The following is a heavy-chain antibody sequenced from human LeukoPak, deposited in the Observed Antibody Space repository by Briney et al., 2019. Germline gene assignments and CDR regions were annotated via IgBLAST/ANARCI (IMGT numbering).Heavy chain of an antibody. Sequence: GGSLRLSCAASGFTFDDYAMHWVRQAPGKGLEWVSGISWNSGSIGYADSVKGRFTISRDNAKNSLYLQMNSLRAEDTALYYCAKAGGIRWEREYYFDYWGQGTLVTVSS. CDR1: GFTFDDYA. V-gene: IGHV3-9*01. CDR3: AKAGGIRWEREYYFDY. D-gene: IGHD1-26*01. J-gene: IGHJ4*02. CDR2: ISWNSGSI.